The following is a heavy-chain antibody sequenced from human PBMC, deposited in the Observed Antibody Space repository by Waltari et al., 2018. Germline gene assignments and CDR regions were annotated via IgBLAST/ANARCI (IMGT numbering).Heavy chain of an antibody. D-gene: IGHD6-19*01. Sequence: EVQLVESGGGLVQPGRSLRLSCAASGFTFDDYAMHWVRQAPGKGLEWVSGISWNSGSIGYADSVKGRFTISRDNAKNSLYLQMNSLRAEDTAVYYCAIRSGSSGWSHYYGMDVWGQGTTVTVSS. J-gene: IGHJ6*02. CDR1: GFTFDDYA. CDR3: AIRSGSSGWSHYYGMDV. CDR2: ISWNSGSI. V-gene: IGHV3-9*01.